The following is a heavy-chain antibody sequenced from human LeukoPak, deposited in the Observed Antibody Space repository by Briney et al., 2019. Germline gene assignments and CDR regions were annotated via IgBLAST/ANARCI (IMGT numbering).Heavy chain of an antibody. CDR1: GGSIRSSNYC. V-gene: IGHV4-39*01. J-gene: IGHJ5*02. Sequence: SETLSLTCTVSGGSIRSSNYCWDWIRQPPGQGLEWFGSICYSRTNYYKPSLKSRVIISVDTSKNQFSLKLSSVTAADTAVYYCARHRRGGIGDFDPWGQGTLVT. D-gene: IGHD3-16*01. CDR2: ICYSRTN. CDR3: ARHRRGGIGDFDP.